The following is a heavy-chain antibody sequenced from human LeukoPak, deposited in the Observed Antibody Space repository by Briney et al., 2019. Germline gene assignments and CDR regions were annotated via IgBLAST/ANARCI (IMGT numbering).Heavy chain of an antibody. V-gene: IGHV4-59*08. CDR2: IYYSGST. CDR3: ARHPPYYYYGMDV. CDR1: GGSISSYY. Sequence: SETLSPTCTVSGGSISSYYWSWIRQPPGKGLEWIGYIYYSGSTNYNPSLKSRVTISVDTSKNQFSLKLSSVTAADTAVYYCARHPPYYYYGMDVWGQGTTVAVSS. J-gene: IGHJ6*02.